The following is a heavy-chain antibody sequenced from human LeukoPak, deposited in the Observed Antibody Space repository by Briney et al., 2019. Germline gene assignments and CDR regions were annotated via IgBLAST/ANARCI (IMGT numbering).Heavy chain of an antibody. J-gene: IGHJ6*02. D-gene: IGHD6-19*01. CDR1: GGTFSSFA. V-gene: IGHV1-69*13. CDR3: ARGMDGKWYYYYYGMDV. CDR2: IIPIFGTA. Sequence: SVKVSCKASGGTFSSFAISWVRQAPGQGLEWMGGIIPIFGTANYAQKFQGRVTITADESTSTAYMELSSLRSEDTAVYYCARGMDGKWYYYYYGMDVWGQGTTVTVSS.